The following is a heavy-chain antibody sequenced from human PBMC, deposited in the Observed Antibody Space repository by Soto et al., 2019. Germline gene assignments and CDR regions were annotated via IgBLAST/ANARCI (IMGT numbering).Heavy chain of an antibody. Sequence: SETLSLTCTVSGGSISSSSYYWGWIRQPPGKGLEWIGSIYYSGSTYYNPSLKSRVTISVDTSKNQFSLKLGSVTAADTAVYYCARHWDRCSSTSCRGAKMRDIVATLDYWGQGTLVTVSS. CDR1: GGSISSSSYY. CDR2: IYYSGST. V-gene: IGHV4-39*01. J-gene: IGHJ4*02. CDR3: ARHWDRCSSTSCRGAKMRDIVATLDY. D-gene: IGHD2-2*01.